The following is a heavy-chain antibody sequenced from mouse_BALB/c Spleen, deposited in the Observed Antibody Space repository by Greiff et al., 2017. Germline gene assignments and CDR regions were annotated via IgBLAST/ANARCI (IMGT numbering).Heavy chain of an antibody. CDR1: GYTFTSYV. J-gene: IGHJ3*01. Sequence: EVQRVESGPELVKPGASVKMSCKASGYTFTSYVMHWVKQKPGQGLEWIGYINPYNDGTKYNEKFKGKATLTSDKSSSTAYMELSSLTSEDSAVYYCAKEGGDGSFAYWGQGTLVTVSA. D-gene: IGHD2-3*01. CDR2: INPYNDGT. V-gene: IGHV1-14*01. CDR3: AKEGGDGSFAY.